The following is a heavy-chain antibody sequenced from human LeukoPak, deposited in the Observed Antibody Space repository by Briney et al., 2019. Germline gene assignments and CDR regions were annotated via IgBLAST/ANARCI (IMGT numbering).Heavy chain of an antibody. Sequence: GGSLRLSCAASGFTFSNHAMNWVRQAPGKGLEWVSIISGSGTVTYYADSVKGRFTISRDNSKNTLYLQMNSLRAEDTAVYYCAKTSVGEGRIVGSGYFDNWGQGTLVTVSS. CDR2: ISGSGTVT. D-gene: IGHD2-15*01. CDR3: AKTSVGEGRIVGSGYFDN. J-gene: IGHJ4*02. V-gene: IGHV3-23*01. CDR1: GFTFSNHA.